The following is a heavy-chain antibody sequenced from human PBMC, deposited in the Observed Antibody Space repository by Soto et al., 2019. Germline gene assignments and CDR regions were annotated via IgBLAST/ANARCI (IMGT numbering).Heavy chain of an antibody. CDR3: ARRTYGTYWYFDL. CDR1: SGSISSSNW. Sequence: TLSLTCAVSSGSISSSNWWSWVRQPPGKGLEWIGEIYHSGSTNYNPSLKSRVTISVDKSKNQFSLKLSSVTAADTAVYYCARRTYGTYWYFDLWGRGTLVTVSS. J-gene: IGHJ2*01. CDR2: IYHSGST. V-gene: IGHV4-4*02. D-gene: IGHD4-17*01.